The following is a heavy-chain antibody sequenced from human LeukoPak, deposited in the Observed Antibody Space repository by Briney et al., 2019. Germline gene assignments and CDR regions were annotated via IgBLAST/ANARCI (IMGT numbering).Heavy chain of an antibody. CDR1: GFIFSSYG. D-gene: IGHD3-10*01. CDR2: ISYDGSNE. J-gene: IGHJ3*02. Sequence: LPGRSLRLSCAASGFIFSSYGMHWVRQAPGKGLEWVAVISYDGSNEYYADPVKGRFTISRDNSKNTLFLQMSSLRAEDTAVYYCAKDYYGSGSYGAIDIWGQGTMVTVSS. CDR3: AKDYYGSGSYGAIDI. V-gene: IGHV3-30*18.